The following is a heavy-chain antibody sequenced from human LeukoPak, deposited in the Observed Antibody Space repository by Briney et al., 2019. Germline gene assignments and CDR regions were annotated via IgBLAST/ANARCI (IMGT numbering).Heavy chain of an antibody. CDR3: TTVSLWFGELLSDY. CDR1: GFTFSNAW. Sequence: PGGSLRLSCAASGFTFSNAWMSWVRQAPGKGLEWVGRIKSKTDGGTTDYAAPVKGRFTISRDDSKNTLYLQMNSLKTEDTAVYYCTTVSLWFGELLSDYWGQGTLVTVSS. CDR2: IKSKTDGGTT. V-gene: IGHV3-15*01. D-gene: IGHD3-10*01. J-gene: IGHJ4*02.